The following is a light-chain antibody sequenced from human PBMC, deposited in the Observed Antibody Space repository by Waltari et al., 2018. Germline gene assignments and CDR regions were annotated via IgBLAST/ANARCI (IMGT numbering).Light chain of an antibody. V-gene: IGLV3-10*01. CDR1: DVPKRL. Sequence: SYELTQSPSVSVSPRHTAMITCSVDDVPKRLVFWYQQKSGHVPVLVIYDDTERPSGIPERFSGSSSGTMATLTISGAQVEDEADYYCYSTDRGGQNRGVFGGGTKLTVL. CDR3: YSTDRGGQNRGV. CDR2: DDT. J-gene: IGLJ2*01.